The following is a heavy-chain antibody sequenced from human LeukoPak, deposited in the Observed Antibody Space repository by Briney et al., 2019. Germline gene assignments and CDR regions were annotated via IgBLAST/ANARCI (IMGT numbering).Heavy chain of an antibody. D-gene: IGHD2-2*01. Sequence: QAGGSLRLSCAASEFTFSSYAMHWVRQAPGKGLEWVAVISYDGSNKYYADSVKGRFTISRDNSKNTLYLQMNSLRAEDTAVYYCARDSFPYCSSTSCINWFDPWGQGTLVTVSS. CDR3: ARDSFPYCSSTSCINWFDP. J-gene: IGHJ5*02. CDR1: EFTFSSYA. CDR2: ISYDGSNK. V-gene: IGHV3-30*04.